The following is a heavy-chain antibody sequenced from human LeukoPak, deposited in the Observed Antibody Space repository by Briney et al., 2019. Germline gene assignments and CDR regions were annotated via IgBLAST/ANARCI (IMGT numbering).Heavy chain of an antibody. J-gene: IGHJ4*02. CDR3: ARLMYYYDSSGYWYYFDY. CDR2: INWNGGST. CDR1: GFTFDDYG. V-gene: IGHV3-20*04. D-gene: IGHD3-22*01. Sequence: GGSLRLSCAASGFTFDDYGMSWVRQAPGKGLEWVSGINWNGGSTGYADSVKGRFTISRDNAKNSLYLQMNSLRAEDTAVYYCARLMYYYDSSGYWYYFDYWGQGTLVTVSS.